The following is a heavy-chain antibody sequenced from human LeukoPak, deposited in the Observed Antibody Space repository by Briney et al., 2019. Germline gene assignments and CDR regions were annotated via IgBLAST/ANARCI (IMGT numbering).Heavy chain of an antibody. Sequence: GESLRISCKGSGYSFTSYWIGWVRQMPGKGLEWMGIIYPGDSDTRYSPSFQGQVTISADKSISTAYLQWSSLKASDTAMYYCARRESGYSYGSHYYYYGMDVWGQGTTVTVSS. CDR2: IYPGDSDT. CDR3: ARRESGYSYGSHYYYYGMDV. V-gene: IGHV5-51*01. J-gene: IGHJ6*02. D-gene: IGHD5-18*01. CDR1: GYSFTSYW.